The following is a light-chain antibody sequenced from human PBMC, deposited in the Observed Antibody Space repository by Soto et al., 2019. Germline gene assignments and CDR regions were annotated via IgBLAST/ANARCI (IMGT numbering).Light chain of an antibody. Sequence: SYELTQPPSVSVSPGQTASITCSGDKLGDKYACWYQQKPGQSSVLVIYQDSKRPSGIPERFSGSNSGNTATLTISGTQAMDEADYYCQAWDSSTYVVFGGGTKLT. CDR3: QAWDSSTYVV. CDR2: QDS. V-gene: IGLV3-1*01. CDR1: KLGDKY. J-gene: IGLJ2*01.